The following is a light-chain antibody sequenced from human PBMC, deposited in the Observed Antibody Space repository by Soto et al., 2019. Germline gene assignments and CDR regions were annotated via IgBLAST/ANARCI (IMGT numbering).Light chain of an antibody. J-gene: IGKJ1*01. CDR1: QSISTW. CDR2: DAS. CDR3: QQYDSPMWT. V-gene: IGKV1-5*01. Sequence: DIQMTQSPSTLSAAVGDRVAITCRASQSISTWLAWYQQKHGKAPKLLIFDASTLERGVPSRFSGSGSGTEFTLTISNLQPDDSATYHCQQYDSPMWTFGQGTKVEIK.